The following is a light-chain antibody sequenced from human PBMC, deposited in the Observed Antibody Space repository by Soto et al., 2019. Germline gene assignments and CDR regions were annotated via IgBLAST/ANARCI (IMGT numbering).Light chain of an antibody. V-gene: IGKV1-5*01. CDR1: QSASIW. CDR2: EAA. Sequence: DIHMTQSPATLSASVGDRVAITCRASQSASIWLALYQQKPGNAPRLLIYEAASLKSGVPSRFSGSGSGTEFTLTISSLQPDDFATYYCQQYYDYPWMFGQGTKVEIK. CDR3: QQYYDYPWM. J-gene: IGKJ1*01.